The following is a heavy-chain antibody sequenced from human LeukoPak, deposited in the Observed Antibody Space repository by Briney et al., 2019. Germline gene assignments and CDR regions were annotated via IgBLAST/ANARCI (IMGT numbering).Heavy chain of an antibody. CDR1: GFTFSGSD. D-gene: IGHD6-19*01. CDR2: ITTKANNYAT. CDR3: TTYRSGHY. J-gene: IGHJ4*02. V-gene: IGHV3-73*01. Sequence: GGSLRLSCAASGFTFSGSDIHWVRQASRKGLEWVGRITTKANNYATASAASLKGRFTVSRDDSTNTAYLQMNSLRTEDTALYYCTTYRSGHYWGQGTLVTVSS.